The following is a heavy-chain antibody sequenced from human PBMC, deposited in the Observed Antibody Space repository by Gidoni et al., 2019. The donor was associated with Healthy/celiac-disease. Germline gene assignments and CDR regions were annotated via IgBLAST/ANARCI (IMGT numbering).Heavy chain of an antibody. D-gene: IGHD3-3*01. V-gene: IGHV3-30*03. J-gene: IGHJ4*02. CDR2: ISYDGSNN. CDR3: AIALGPDFWSGYLNY. CDR1: GSTVSSYG. Sequence: QVLVVESGGGVVHAGWSLRLPCAAPGSTVSSYGMHWVRQAPGKGLQWVAVISYDGSNNYYADSVKSRFTISRDNSKNTLYLQMNSLRAEDTAVYYCAIALGPDFWSGYLNYWGQGTLVTVSS.